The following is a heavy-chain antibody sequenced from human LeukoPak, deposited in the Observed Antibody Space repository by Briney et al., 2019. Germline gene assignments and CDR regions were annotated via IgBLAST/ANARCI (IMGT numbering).Heavy chain of an antibody. V-gene: IGHV3-23*01. Sequence: PGGSLRLSCAASGFTFSRYAMTWVRRAPGKGLEWVSTIGDCGDKSYYPDSVKGRFTISRDLSKDTLFLEMHNLRAEDTAVYYCAKGRALWTYDFDSWGQGTLVTVSS. CDR3: AKGRALWTYDFDS. CDR2: IGDCGDKS. D-gene: IGHD3/OR15-3a*01. CDR1: GFTFSRYA. J-gene: IGHJ4*02.